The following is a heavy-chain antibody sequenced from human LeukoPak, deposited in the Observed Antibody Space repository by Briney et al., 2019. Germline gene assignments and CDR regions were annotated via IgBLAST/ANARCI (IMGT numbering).Heavy chain of an antibody. D-gene: IGHD3-10*01. CDR1: GGSISSSNYY. V-gene: IGHV4-39*01. CDR2: IYYSGST. J-gene: IGHJ4*02. Sequence: SWALSLTCTVSGGSISSSNYYWGGIRRPPGKGLEWIGNIYYSGSTYYNPSFKSRLTISVDTSKNQFSLKLSSVTAADTAVYYCASLRTGDFYYWGQGALVTVSS. CDR3: ASLRTGDFYY.